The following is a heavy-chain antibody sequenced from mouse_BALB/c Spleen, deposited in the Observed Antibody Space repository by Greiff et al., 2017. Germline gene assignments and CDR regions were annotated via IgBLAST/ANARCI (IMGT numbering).Heavy chain of an antibody. V-gene: IGHV1-15*01. J-gene: IGHJ3*01. CDR3: TRGGSAY. CDR1: GYTFTDYE. CDR2: IDPETGGT. Sequence: VQLQESGAELVRPGASVTLSCKASGYTFTDYEMHWVKQTPVHGLEWIGAIDPETGGTAYNQKFKGKATLTADKSSSTAYIELRSLTAEDSAVYYCTRGGSAYWGQGTLVTVSA.